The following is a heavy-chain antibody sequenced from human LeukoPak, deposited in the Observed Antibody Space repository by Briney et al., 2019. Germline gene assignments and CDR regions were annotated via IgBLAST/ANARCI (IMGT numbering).Heavy chain of an antibody. CDR3: ARDGARYSGSYYNDY. Sequence: GGSLRLSCAASGFTFSSYDMQWVRQAPGKGLEYVSAISGNGGTTYYANSVKGRFTISRDNSKNTLHLQMGSLRAEDMAVYYCARDGARYSGSYYNDYWGQGTLVTVSS. V-gene: IGHV3-64*01. J-gene: IGHJ4*02. CDR2: ISGNGGTT. CDR1: GFTFSSYD. D-gene: IGHD1-26*01.